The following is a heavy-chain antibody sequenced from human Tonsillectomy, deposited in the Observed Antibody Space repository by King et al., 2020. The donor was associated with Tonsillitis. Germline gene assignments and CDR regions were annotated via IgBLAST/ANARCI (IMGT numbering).Heavy chain of an antibody. CDR3: ARQTIGRRGFGAFDI. D-gene: IGHD3-3*01. J-gene: IGHJ3*02. CDR2: IYPGDSDT. V-gene: IGHV5-51*01. CDR1: GYSFTSYW. Sequence: VQLVESGAEVKKPGESLKISCKGSGYSFTSYWIGWVRQMPGKGLEWMVIIYPGDSDTRYSPSFQGQGTISSDKSISTAYLQWSSLKASDTAMYYCARQTIGRRGFGAFDIWGQGTMVTVSS.